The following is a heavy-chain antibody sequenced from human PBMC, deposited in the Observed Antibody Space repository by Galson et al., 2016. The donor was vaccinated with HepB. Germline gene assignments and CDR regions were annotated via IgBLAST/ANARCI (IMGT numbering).Heavy chain of an antibody. V-gene: IGHV4-4*02. CDR2: IHHRGTI. Sequence: SETLSLTCAVSGASIVSRNYWSWVRQPPGKGLEWIGEIHHRGTINYNPSPKSRVTISVDESKNQFSLELNSVTAADTAGYYCARVETGFQIYWGQGILVTVSS. CDR1: GASIVSRNY. CDR3: ARVETGFQIY. J-gene: IGHJ4*02. D-gene: IGHD2-21*02.